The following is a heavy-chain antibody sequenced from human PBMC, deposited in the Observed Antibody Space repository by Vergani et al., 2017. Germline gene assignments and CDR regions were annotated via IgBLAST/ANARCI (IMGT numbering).Heavy chain of an antibody. CDR2: IYSGGST. CDR1: GFTFSSYS. CDR3: ARDNSLNGMDV. V-gene: IGHV3-66*01. Sequence: EVQLLESGGGLVQPGGSLRLSCAASGFTFSSYSMNWVRQAPGKGLEWVSVIYSGGSTYYADSVKGRFTISRDNSKNTLYLQMNSLRAEDTAVYYCARDNSLNGMDVWGQGTTVTVTS. J-gene: IGHJ6*02. D-gene: IGHD2-21*01.